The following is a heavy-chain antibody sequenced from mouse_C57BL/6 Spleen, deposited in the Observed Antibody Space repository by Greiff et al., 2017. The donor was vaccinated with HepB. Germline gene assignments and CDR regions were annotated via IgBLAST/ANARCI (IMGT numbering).Heavy chain of an antibody. CDR1: GYTFTDHT. V-gene: IGHV1-78*01. CDR2: IYPRDGST. D-gene: IGHD2-3*01. Sequence: LQESDAELVKPGASVKISCKVSGYTFTDHTIHWMKQRPEQGLEWIGYIYPRDGSTKYNEKFKGKATLTADKSSSTAYMQLNSLTSEDSAVYFCARGIYDGYFYAMDYWGQGTSVTVSS. CDR3: ARGIYDGYFYAMDY. J-gene: IGHJ4*01.